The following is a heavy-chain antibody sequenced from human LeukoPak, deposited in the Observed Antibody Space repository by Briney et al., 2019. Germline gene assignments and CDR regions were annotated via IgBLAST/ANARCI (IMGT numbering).Heavy chain of an antibody. CDR1: GFTVSNNY. V-gene: IGHV3-53*01. D-gene: IGHD1-26*01. CDR3: ARGGVGVSAADY. Sequence: QTGGSLRLSCAASGFTVSNNYMSWVRQAPGKGLEWVSVIYSDGSTHYADSVKGRFTISRDNSKNTLYLQINSLRAEDTAVYYCARGGVGVSAADYWGQGTLVTVSS. J-gene: IGHJ4*02. CDR2: IYSDGST.